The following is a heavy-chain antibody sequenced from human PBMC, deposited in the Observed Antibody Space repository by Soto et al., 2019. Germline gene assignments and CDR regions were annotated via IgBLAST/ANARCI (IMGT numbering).Heavy chain of an antibody. Sequence: GGSLRLSCAASGFTFSSYSMNWVRQAPGKGLEWVSSISSSSSYIYYADSVKGRFTISRDNAKNSLYLQMNSLRAEDTAVYYCARDRRTEWDYYYYYMDVWGKGTTVTVSS. J-gene: IGHJ6*03. V-gene: IGHV3-21*01. CDR1: GFTFSSYS. CDR2: ISSSSSYI. CDR3: ARDRRTEWDYYYYYMDV. D-gene: IGHD1-26*01.